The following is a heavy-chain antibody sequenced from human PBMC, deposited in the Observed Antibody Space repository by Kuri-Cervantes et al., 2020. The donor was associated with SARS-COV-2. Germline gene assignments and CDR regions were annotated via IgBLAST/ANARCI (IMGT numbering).Heavy chain of an antibody. J-gene: IGHJ4*02. D-gene: IGHD3-16*02. Sequence: SQTLSLTCAVYGGSFSGYYWSWIRQPPGKGLEWIGEINHSGSTNYNPSLKSRVTISVDTSKNQFSLKLSSVTAADTAVYYCAISEAYYDYVWGSYRFDYWGQGTLVTVSS. V-gene: IGHV4-34*01. CDR3: AISEAYYDYVWGSYRFDY. CDR1: GGSFSGYY. CDR2: INHSGST.